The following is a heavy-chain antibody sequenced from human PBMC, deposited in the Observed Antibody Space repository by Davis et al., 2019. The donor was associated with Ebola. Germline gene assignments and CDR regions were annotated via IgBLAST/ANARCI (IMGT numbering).Heavy chain of an antibody. Sequence: ASVKVSCKASGYTFTGYYMHWVRQAPGQGLEWMGWINPNSGGTNYAQKFQGRVTMTRDTSISTAYMELSRLRSDDTAVYYCATLIAAAGEYFDYWGQGTLVTVSS. CDR2: INPNSGGT. D-gene: IGHD6-13*01. J-gene: IGHJ4*02. CDR3: ATLIAAAGEYFDY. V-gene: IGHV1-2*02. CDR1: GYTFTGYY.